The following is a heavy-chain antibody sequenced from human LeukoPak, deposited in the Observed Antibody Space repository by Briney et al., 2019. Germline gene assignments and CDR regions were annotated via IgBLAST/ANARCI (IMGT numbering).Heavy chain of an antibody. D-gene: IGHD2-15*01. J-gene: IGHJ4*02. V-gene: IGHV3-23*01. Sequence: PGGSLRLSCAASGFTFSSYAMSWVRQAPGKGLEWVSAISGSGGSTYYADSVKGRFTISRDNSKNTLYLQMNSLRAEDTAVYYCAKEVVVLGYCSGGSCYPAFDYWGQGTLVTVSS. CDR2: ISGSGGST. CDR1: GFTFSSYA. CDR3: AKEVVVLGYCSGGSCYPAFDY.